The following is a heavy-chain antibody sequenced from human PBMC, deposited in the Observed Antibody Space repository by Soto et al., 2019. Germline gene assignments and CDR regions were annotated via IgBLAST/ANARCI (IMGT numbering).Heavy chain of an antibody. J-gene: IGHJ5*02. CDR2: IYYSGST. D-gene: IGHD2-2*02. Sequence: PXETLSLTCTVSGGSISSGDYYWSWIRQPPGKGLEWIGYIYYSGSTYYNPSLKSRVTISVDTSKNQFSLKLSSVTAADTAVYYCARVIPKGYCSSTSCYKQNWFDPWGQGTLVTVS. CDR1: GGSISSGDYY. V-gene: IGHV4-30-4*01. CDR3: ARVIPKGYCSSTSCYKQNWFDP.